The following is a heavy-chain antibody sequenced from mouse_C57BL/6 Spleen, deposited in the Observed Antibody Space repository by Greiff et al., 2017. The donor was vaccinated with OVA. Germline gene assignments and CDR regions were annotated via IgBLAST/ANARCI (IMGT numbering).Heavy chain of an antibody. V-gene: IGHV1-26*01. CDR2: INPNNGGT. D-gene: IGHD2-4*01. Sequence: EVQLQQSGPELVKPGASVKISCKASGYTFTDYYMNWVKQSHGKSLEWIGDINPNNGGTSYNQKFKGKATLTVDKCSSTAYMELRSLTSEDSAVYYCARLYYDYDGYAMDYWGQGTSVTVSS. CDR1: GYTFTDYY. J-gene: IGHJ4*01. CDR3: ARLYYDYDGYAMDY.